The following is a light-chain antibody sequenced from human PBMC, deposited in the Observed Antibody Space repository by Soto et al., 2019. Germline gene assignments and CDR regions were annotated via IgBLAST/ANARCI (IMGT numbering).Light chain of an antibody. CDR1: SSDLDGYNY. CDR2: EVS. CDR3: SSYTTSSTPSYV. J-gene: IGLJ1*01. V-gene: IGLV2-14*01. Sequence: QSALTQPASVSGSPGQSITISCTGTSSDLDGYNYVSWYQYHPGKAPKLIIYEVSNRPSGVSNRFSGSNSDNTASLTISGLLADDEADYYCSSYTTSSTPSYVFGTGTKLTVL.